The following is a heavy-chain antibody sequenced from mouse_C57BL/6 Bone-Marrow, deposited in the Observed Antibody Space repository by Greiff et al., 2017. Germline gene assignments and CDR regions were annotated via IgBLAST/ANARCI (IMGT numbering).Heavy chain of an antibody. V-gene: IGHV1-39*01. CDR2: INPNYGTT. D-gene: IGHD2-4*01. CDR1: GYSFTDYN. Sequence: EVHLVESGPELVKPGASVKISCKASGYSFTDYNMNWVKQSNGKSLEWIGVINPNYGTTSYNQKFKGKATLTVDQSSSTAYLQLNSLTSEDSAVYYCASGYDYDYAMDYWGQGTSVTVSS. J-gene: IGHJ4*01. CDR3: ASGYDYDYAMDY.